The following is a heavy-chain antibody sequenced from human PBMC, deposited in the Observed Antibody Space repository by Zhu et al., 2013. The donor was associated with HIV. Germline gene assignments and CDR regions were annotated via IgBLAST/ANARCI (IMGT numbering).Heavy chain of an antibody. J-gene: IGHJ6*02. D-gene: IGHD3-3*01. CDR1: GGTFSSYA. V-gene: IGHV1-69*01. CDR3: AATLSYYDFWSGPYSMDV. Sequence: QVQLVQSGAEVKKPGSSVKVSCKASGGTFSSYAISWVRQAPGQGLEWMGGIIPIFGTANYAQKFQGRVTITADESTSTAYMELSSLRSEDTAVYYCAATLSYYDFWSGPYSMDVWGQGTTVTVSS. CDR2: IIPIFGTA.